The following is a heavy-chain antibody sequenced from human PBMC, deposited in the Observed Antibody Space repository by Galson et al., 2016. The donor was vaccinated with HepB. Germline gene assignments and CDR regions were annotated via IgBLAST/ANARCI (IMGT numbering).Heavy chain of an antibody. CDR2: LSANSGAT. CDR1: GDTFTGYY. CDR3: ATSTWYRRGWGAFDI. Sequence: PVKVSCKASGDTFTGYYIHWVRQAPGQGLEWMAWLSANSGATNYAQKFQGWVTMTRDTSISTAYMELTSLTSDATAIYYCATSTWYRRGWGAFDIWGKGTMVTVAS. J-gene: IGHJ3*02. V-gene: IGHV1-2*04. D-gene: IGHD1-26*01.